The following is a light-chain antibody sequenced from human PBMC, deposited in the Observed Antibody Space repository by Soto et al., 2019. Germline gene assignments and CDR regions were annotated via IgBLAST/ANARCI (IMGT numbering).Light chain of an antibody. J-gene: IGKJ2*01. Sequence: DTQMTQSPSARSASVGDRVTITCRASRDITNYVAWFQQKPGQVPKRLIYAASSLHRGVPSRFSGSGSGTEVTLTISSLQPEDFATYYCLQHNTYPHTFGQGPKLEIK. CDR2: AAS. V-gene: IGKV1-17*03. CDR3: LQHNTYPHT. CDR1: RDITNY.